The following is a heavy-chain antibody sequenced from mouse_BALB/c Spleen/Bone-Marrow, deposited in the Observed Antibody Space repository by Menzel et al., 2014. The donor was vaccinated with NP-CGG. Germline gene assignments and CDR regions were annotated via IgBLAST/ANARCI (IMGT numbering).Heavy chain of an antibody. Sequence: EVQVVESGGGLVQPGGSRKLSCAASGFTFSSFGMHWVRQAPERGLERVAYISSGSSTIYYADTVKGRFTISRDNPKNTLFLQMTSLRSEDTAMYYCARGGNWEDFDYWGQGTTLTVFS. J-gene: IGHJ2*01. CDR1: GFTFSSFG. CDR3: ARGGNWEDFDY. V-gene: IGHV5-17*02. D-gene: IGHD4-1*01. CDR2: ISSGSSTI.